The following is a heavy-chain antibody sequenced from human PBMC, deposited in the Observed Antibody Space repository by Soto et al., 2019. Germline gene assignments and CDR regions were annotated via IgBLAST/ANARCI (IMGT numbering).Heavy chain of an antibody. CDR1: GFTFNTYT. CDR3: ARGEYNASPDGIDY. CDR2: ITSTGSYI. Sequence: EVQLVASGGGLVKPGGSLRLSCAASGFTFNTYTMNWVRHVPGKGPQWVSSITSTGSYIYYSESVKGRFTISRDNSQNSFFLQMSSLRADDTAVYYCARGEYNASPDGIDYWGQGTLVTVSS. J-gene: IGHJ4*02. V-gene: IGHV3-21*01. D-gene: IGHD1-20*01.